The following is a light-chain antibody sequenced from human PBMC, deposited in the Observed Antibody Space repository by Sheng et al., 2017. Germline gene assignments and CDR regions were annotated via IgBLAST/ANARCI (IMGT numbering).Light chain of an antibody. CDR2: GAS. CDR1: QSVNSDF. J-gene: IGKJ2*01. CDR3: QQYGSSLYT. V-gene: IGKV3-20*01. Sequence: EIVLTQSPGTLSLSPGERATLSCRASQSVNSDFLAWYQQKPGQAPRLVIFGASSRATGIPDRFSGSGSETDFTLTISRLEPEDFAVYYCQQYGSSLYTFGQGTKVEIK.